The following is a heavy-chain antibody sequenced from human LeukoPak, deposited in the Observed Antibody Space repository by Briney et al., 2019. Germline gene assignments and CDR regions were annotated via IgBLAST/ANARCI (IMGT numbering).Heavy chain of an antibody. Sequence: SETLSLTCGVSGGSISSGGFSWSWIRQPPGKGLEWIGYVYYSGSTTYNPSLESRVTISVDTSKTQFSLKLSSVTAADTAVYFCARHNAPYTTGWSGYYGMDVWGQGTTVTVSS. CDR2: VYYSGST. CDR1: GGSISSGGFS. J-gene: IGHJ6*02. V-gene: IGHV4-61*08. CDR3: ARHNAPYTTGWSGYYGMDV. D-gene: IGHD6-19*01.